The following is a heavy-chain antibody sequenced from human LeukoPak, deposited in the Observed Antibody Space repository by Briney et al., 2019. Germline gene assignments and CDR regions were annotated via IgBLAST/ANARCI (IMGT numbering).Heavy chain of an antibody. CDR3: ARDPSPVYYASGSSKYYYYGMDV. CDR2: ISSGGTT. J-gene: IGHJ6*02. V-gene: IGHV3-66*01. D-gene: IGHD3-10*01. Sequence: GGSLRLSCAASGFTDSSNYMNWVRQAPGKGLEWVSLISSGGTTYYTDSVKGRFTISRDNSKSTLYLQMNSLRAEDTAVYYCARDPSPVYYASGSSKYYYYGMDVWGPGTTVTVSS. CDR1: GFTDSSNY.